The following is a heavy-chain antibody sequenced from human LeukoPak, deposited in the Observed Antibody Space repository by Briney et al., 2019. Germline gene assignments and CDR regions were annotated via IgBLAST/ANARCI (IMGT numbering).Heavy chain of an antibody. CDR2: ISGSGGST. V-gene: IGHV3-23*01. J-gene: IGHJ4*02. D-gene: IGHD6-13*01. CDR3: AKGVISSSWSSMDY. Sequence: GGSLRLSGAASGFTFSSYAMSWVRQAPGKGLEWVSAISGSGGSTYYADSVKGRFTISRDNSKNTLYLQMNSLRAEDTAVYYCAKGVISSSWSSMDYWGQGTLVTVSS. CDR1: GFTFSSYA.